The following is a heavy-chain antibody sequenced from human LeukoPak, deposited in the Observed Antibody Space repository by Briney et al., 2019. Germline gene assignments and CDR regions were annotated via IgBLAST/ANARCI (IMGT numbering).Heavy chain of an antibody. V-gene: IGHV3-23*01. CDR2: ISGSGGST. CDR3: AKDLLYGDFGNFNFDY. CDR1: GFTFSSYA. Sequence: PGGSPRLSCAASGFTFSSYAMSWVRQAPGKGLEWVSAISGSGGSTYYADSVKGRFTISRDNSKNTLYLQMNSLRAEDTAVYYCAKDLLYGDFGNFNFDYWGQGTLVTVSS. D-gene: IGHD4-17*01. J-gene: IGHJ4*02.